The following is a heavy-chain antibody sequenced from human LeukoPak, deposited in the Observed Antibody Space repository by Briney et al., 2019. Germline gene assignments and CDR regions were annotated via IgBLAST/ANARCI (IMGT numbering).Heavy chain of an antibody. J-gene: IGHJ4*02. CDR3: ARQTGSGLFILP. V-gene: IGHV4-39*01. Sequence: SSETLSLTCTVSGGSISSYYWSWIRQPPGKGLEWIGSIYYSGNTYYNASLKSQVSISIDTSKNRFSLKLTSVTAADTAVYYCARQTGSGLFILPGGQGTLVTVSS. CDR2: IYYSGNT. D-gene: IGHD3/OR15-3a*01. CDR1: GGSISSYY.